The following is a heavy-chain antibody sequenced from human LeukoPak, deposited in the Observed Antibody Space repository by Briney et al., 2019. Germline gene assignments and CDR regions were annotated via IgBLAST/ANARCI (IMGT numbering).Heavy chain of an antibody. Sequence: SETLSLTCAVSGYSISSGYYWAWIRQPPGKGLEWIGKIYHNGNTYYNPSLKGRVTISVDTSKNQFSLKLSSVTAADTAVYYCARRETYYDFWSGSNPAWFDPWGQGTLVTVSS. CDR3: ARRETYYDFWSGSNPAWFDP. V-gene: IGHV4-38-2*01. CDR2: IYHNGNT. J-gene: IGHJ5*02. D-gene: IGHD3-3*01. CDR1: GYSISSGYY.